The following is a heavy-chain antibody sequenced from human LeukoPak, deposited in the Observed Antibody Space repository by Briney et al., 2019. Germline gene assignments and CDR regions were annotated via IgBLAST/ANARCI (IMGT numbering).Heavy chain of an antibody. D-gene: IGHD3-22*01. CDR3: ARGGYYDSSGPRDYFDY. CDR1: GGTFSSYA. V-gene: IGHV1-69*13. J-gene: IGHJ4*02. Sequence: VASVKVSCKASGGTFSSYAISWARQAPGQGLEWMGGIIPIFGTANYAQKFQGRVTITADESTSTAYMELSSLRSEDTAVYYCARGGYYDSSGPRDYFDYWGQGTLVTVSS. CDR2: IIPIFGTA.